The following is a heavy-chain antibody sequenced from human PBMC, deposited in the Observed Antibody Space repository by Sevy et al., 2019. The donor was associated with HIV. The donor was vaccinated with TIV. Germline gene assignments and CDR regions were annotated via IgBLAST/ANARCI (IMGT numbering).Heavy chain of an antibody. CDR3: AREGPDIVSSGWDYFDY. J-gene: IGHJ4*02. Sequence: SETLSLTCTVSGGSISSYYWSWIRQPPGKGLEWIGYIYYSGSTNYNPSLKSRVTISVDTSKNKFSLKLSSVTAADTAVYYCAREGPDIVSSGWDYFDYWGQGTLVTVSS. D-gene: IGHD6-19*01. V-gene: IGHV4-59*01. CDR2: IYYSGST. CDR1: GGSISSYY.